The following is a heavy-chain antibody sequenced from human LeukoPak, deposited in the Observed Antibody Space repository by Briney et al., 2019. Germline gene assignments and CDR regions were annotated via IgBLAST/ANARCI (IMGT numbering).Heavy chain of an antibody. Sequence: GGSLRLSCAASGFTFSSHGMNWVRQAPGEGLEWVSGISPSGGITYYTDSVKGRFTISRDNSKNTQSLQMNSLRAEDTAAYYCAKDDDWGRYKHWGQGTLVTVSS. J-gene: IGHJ1*01. CDR1: GFTFSSHG. CDR2: ISPSGGIT. CDR3: AKDDDWGRYKH. V-gene: IGHV3-23*01. D-gene: IGHD3-16*01.